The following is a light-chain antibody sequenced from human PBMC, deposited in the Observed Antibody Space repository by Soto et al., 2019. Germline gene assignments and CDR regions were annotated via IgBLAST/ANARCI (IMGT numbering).Light chain of an antibody. CDR2: GVS. Sequence: EIVLTQSPGTLSLSPGERATLSCRASQSVRSSYLAWYQQKLGQAPRLLIYGVSNRATGIPDRFSGSGSGTDFTLTISRLESEDFAVYYCQQYNTSPRTFGQGTKGEIK. CDR3: QQYNTSPRT. V-gene: IGKV3-20*01. J-gene: IGKJ1*01. CDR1: QSVRSSY.